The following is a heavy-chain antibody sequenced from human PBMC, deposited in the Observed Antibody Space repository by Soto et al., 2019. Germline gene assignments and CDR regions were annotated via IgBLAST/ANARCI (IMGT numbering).Heavy chain of an antibody. V-gene: IGHV4-38-2*01. CDR1: GDSISSGYH. J-gene: IGHJ5*02. D-gene: IGHD1-1*01. CDR2: IYHSVTT. Sequence: SEPLSLTCAVYGDSISSGYHWAWIRQPPGKGLEWVASIYHSVTTYYNPSLTSRVTISVDTSKNQFSLKLSSVTAADSAVYYCVRMASSGTLNWFDPWGQGTLVTVSS. CDR3: VRMASSGTLNWFDP.